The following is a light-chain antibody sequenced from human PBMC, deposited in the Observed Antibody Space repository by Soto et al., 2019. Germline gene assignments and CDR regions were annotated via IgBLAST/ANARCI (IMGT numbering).Light chain of an antibody. V-gene: IGKV3-15*01. CDR3: QQYNNWPRT. Sequence: DILKIPSPAAPSVTPGEGATLSCRASQSVRSNVAWYQQKPGQAPRLLIYGASTRATGVPARFSGSGSGTEFTLTISSLQSEDFAVYHCQQYNNWPRTFGQGTKV. CDR1: QSVRSN. J-gene: IGKJ1*01. CDR2: GAS.